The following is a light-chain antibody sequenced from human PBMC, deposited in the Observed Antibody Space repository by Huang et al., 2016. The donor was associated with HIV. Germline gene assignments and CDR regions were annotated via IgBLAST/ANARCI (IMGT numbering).Light chain of an antibody. CDR3: QQYGNWPQGT. J-gene: IGKJ1*01. CDR2: DAS. V-gene: IGKV3-15*01. Sequence: EIVMTQSPDTLSVSPGERVSLSCRASQSVTHSLAWYQQKPGQPPRLLFYDASTRAPGISARFRGSGSGTDFTLTISSLQSEDVAIYYCQQYGNWPQGTFGQGTRVQIK. CDR1: QSVTHS.